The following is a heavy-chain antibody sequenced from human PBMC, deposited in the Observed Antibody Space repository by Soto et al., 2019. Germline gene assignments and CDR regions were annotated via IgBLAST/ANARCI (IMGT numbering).Heavy chain of an antibody. J-gene: IGHJ5*02. V-gene: IGHV4-59*08. CDR2: IYYTGST. Sequence: QVQLQESGPGLVKPSETLSLTCTVSGVSISAYYWNWIRQPPGKALEWIGNIYYTGSTNYNPSFKSRVTISLDTSKSQFSLKLSSVTAADTAVYYCARRLPGDYGNWFDPWGQGNLVTVSS. CDR3: ARRLPGDYGNWFDP. D-gene: IGHD4-17*01. CDR1: GVSISAYY.